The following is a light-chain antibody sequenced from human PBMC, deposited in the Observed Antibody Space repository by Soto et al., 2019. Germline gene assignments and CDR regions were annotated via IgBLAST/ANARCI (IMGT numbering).Light chain of an antibody. J-gene: IGKJ1*01. Sequence: ITQSPSTLSASVGDRVTITCRASQSLSSYLAWYQQKPGQAPRLLIYGASTRATGIPARFSGSGSGTEFTLTISSLQSEDFAVYYCQQYNNWPPTFGQGTKV. CDR1: QSLSSY. CDR2: GAS. CDR3: QQYNNWPPT. V-gene: IGKV3-15*01.